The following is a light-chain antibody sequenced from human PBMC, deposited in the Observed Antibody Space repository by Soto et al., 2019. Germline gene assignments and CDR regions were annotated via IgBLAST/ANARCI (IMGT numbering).Light chain of an antibody. CDR1: SSNIGAGYD. Sequence: QSVLTQPPSVSGAPGQRVTISCTGSSSNIGAGYDVHWYQQLPGTAPKLLIYGNSNRPSGVPDRFSGSKSGNSASLAITGLQAEDEADYYCQSYDSSLSGSVFGGGTKLTAL. J-gene: IGLJ2*01. CDR2: GNS. CDR3: QSYDSSLSGSV. V-gene: IGLV1-40*01.